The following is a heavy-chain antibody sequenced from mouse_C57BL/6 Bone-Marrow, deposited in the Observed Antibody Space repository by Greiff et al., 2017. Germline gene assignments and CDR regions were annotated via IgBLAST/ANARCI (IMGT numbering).Heavy chain of an antibody. CDR2: IDPSDSYT. V-gene: IGHV1-69*01. D-gene: IGHD2-5*01. Sequence: QVQLQQPGAELVMPGASVKLSCKASGYTFTSYWMHWVKQRPGQGLEWIGEIDPSDSYTNYTQKFKGKSTLTVDKSSSTAYMQLSSLTSEDSAVYYCARRGWSNSFFDYWGQGTTLTVSS. CDR3: ARRGWSNSFFDY. CDR1: GYTFTSYW. J-gene: IGHJ2*01.